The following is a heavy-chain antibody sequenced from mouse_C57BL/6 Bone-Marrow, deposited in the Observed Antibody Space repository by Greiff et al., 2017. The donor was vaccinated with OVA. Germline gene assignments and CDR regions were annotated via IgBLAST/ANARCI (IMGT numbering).Heavy chain of an antibody. J-gene: IGHJ2*01. CDR2: INPGSSTI. Sequence: EVKLMESGGGLVQPGGSLKLSCAASGFDFSKDWMSWVRQATGKGLEWIGEINPGSSTINYTPSLKDKFIISRDNAKNTLYLQMSKVRSEDTALYYCARPGGRLRRHFDYWGQGTTLTVSS. CDR1: GFDFSKDW. CDR3: ARPGGRLRRHFDY. V-gene: IGHV4-2*01. D-gene: IGHD3-2*02.